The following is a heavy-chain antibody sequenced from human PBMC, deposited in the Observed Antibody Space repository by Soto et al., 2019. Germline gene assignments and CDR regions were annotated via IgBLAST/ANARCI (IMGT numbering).Heavy chain of an antibody. J-gene: IGHJ4*02. CDR2: INPNSGGT. V-gene: IGHV1-2*02. CDR1: GYTFTGYY. D-gene: IGHD6-13*01. Sequence: ASVKVSCKASGYTFTGYYMHWVRQAPGQGLEWMGWINPNSGGTNYAQKFQGRVTMTRDTSISTAYMELSRLRSDDTAMYYCVREPWGFSGTWYDYWGQGTLVTVSS. CDR3: VREPWGFSGTWYDY.